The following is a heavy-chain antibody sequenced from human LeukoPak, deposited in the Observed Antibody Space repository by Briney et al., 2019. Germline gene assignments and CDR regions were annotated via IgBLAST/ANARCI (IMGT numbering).Heavy chain of an antibody. Sequence: GRSLRLSCAASGFTFSSYAMHWVRQAPGKGLEWVAVISYDGGNKYYADSVKGRFTISRDNSKNTLYLQMNSLRAEDTAVYCCASPSYSSSWLYYFDYWGQGTLVTVSS. V-gene: IGHV3-30*04. CDR3: ASPSYSSSWLYYFDY. J-gene: IGHJ4*02. CDR2: ISYDGGNK. D-gene: IGHD6-13*01. CDR1: GFTFSSYA.